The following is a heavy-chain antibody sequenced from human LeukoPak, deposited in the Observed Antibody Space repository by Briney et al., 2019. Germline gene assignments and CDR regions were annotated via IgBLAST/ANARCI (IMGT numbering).Heavy chain of an antibody. CDR2: IYYSGST. J-gene: IGHJ4*02. CDR3: ARHRLIAAAGTGRYYFDY. V-gene: IGHV4-39*01. D-gene: IGHD6-13*01. CDR1: GGSISSSSYY. Sequence: SETLSLTCTVSGGSISSSSYYWGWIRQPPWKGLEWIGSIYYSGSTYYNPSLKSRVTISVDTSKNQFSLKLSSVTAADTAVYYCARHRLIAAAGTGRYYFDYWGQGTLVTVSS.